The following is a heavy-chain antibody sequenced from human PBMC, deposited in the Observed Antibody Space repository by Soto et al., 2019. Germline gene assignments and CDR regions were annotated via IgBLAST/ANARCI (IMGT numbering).Heavy chain of an antibody. J-gene: IGHJ5*02. CDR1: GFKFRNYA. CDR3: ARVHTMIFLDTFHP. D-gene: IGHD3-22*01. CDR2: IWFDGSKK. V-gene: IGHV3-33*01. Sequence: QVQLVESGGGVVQPGKSLRLSCAASGFKFRNYAIHWVRQAPGKGLEWLAVIWFDGSKKYYADSLKGRFTISRDTSKNTVSLDMNTLTADDSAVFVCARVHTMIFLDTFHPWGHGTLVTGAS.